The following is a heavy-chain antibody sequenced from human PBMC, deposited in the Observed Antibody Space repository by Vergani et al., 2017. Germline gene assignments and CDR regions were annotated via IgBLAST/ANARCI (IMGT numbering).Heavy chain of an antibody. D-gene: IGHD4-17*01. CDR1: GFSISSGYY. J-gene: IGHJ4*02. CDR3: ARLDGDYTRSHDW. Sequence: QVQLQESGPGLVKPSETLSLTCAVIGFSISSGYYWGWIRQPPGKGLECIGGISHRGSTYYNPSLKSRVTISIDTSKNQFSLKLSSVTAADTAVSYCARLDGDYTRSHDWWGQGTLVTVSS. V-gene: IGHV4-38-2*01. CDR2: ISHRGST.